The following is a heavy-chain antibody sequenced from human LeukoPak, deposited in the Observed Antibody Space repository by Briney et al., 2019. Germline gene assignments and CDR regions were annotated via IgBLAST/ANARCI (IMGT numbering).Heavy chain of an antibody. V-gene: IGHV3-23*01. J-gene: IGHJ6*02. Sequence: GGSLRLSCAASGFTFSSYAMSWVRQAPGKGLEWVSAISGSGGSTYYAASVKGRFTISRDNSKNTLYLQMNSLRAEDTAVYYCAKQLGADYYYGMDVWGQGTTVTVSS. CDR1: GFTFSSYA. D-gene: IGHD1-26*01. CDR2: ISGSGGST. CDR3: AKQLGADYYYGMDV.